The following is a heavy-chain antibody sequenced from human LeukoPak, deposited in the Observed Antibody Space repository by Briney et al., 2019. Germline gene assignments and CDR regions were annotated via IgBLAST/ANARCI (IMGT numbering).Heavy chain of an antibody. CDR1: GGSISSYY. Sequence: SETLSLTCTLSGGSISSYYWSWIRQPPGKGLEWIGYIYYSGNTNYNPSLKSRVTISVDTSKNQFSLKLSSVTAADTAVYYCATRSTGVAATFDSWGQGALVTVSS. V-gene: IGHV4-59*01. J-gene: IGHJ4*02. D-gene: IGHD2-15*01. CDR3: ATRSTGVAATFDS. CDR2: IYYSGNT.